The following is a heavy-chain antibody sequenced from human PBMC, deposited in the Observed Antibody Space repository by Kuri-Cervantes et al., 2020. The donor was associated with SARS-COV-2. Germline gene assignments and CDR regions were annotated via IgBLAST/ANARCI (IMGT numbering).Heavy chain of an antibody. Sequence: GGSLRLSCAASGFTFSSYSMNWVRQAPGKGLEWVSSISSSSSYIYYADSMRGRFTISRGNAKNSLYLQMNSLRAEDTAVYYCAREDGKALQDPRLWDYWGQGTLVTVSS. CDR1: GFTFSSYS. D-gene: IGHD4-11*01. V-gene: IGHV3-21*01. CDR2: ISSSSSYI. J-gene: IGHJ4*02. CDR3: AREDGKALQDPRLWDY.